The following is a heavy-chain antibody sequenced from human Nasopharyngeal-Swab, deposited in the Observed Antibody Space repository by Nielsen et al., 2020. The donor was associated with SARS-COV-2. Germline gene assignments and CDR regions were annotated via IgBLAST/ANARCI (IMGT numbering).Heavy chain of an antibody. CDR1: GFTFSSYA. J-gene: IGHJ4*02. CDR3: AKDRRVEPTRWYFDY. CDR2: ISGSGDTT. Sequence: GSLKISCAASGFTFSSYAMSWVRRAPGKGLEWVSIISGSGDTTYYADSVNDRFTISRDNSKNTLYLQMSSLGAEDTAVYYCAKDRRVEPTRWYFDYWGQGTLVTVSS. V-gene: IGHV3-23*01. D-gene: IGHD1-1*01.